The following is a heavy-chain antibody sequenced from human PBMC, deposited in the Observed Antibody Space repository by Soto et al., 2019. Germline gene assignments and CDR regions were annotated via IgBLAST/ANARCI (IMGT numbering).Heavy chain of an antibody. CDR2: IYYSGST. J-gene: IGHJ4*02. Sequence: QVQLQESGPGLVKPSQTLSLTCTVSGGSISSGDYYWSWIRQPPGKGLEWIGYIYYSGSTYYNPSLKSRVTISVDTSKNPYSLKLSSVTAADTAVYYCASGSLPAAIDFDYWGQGTLVTGSS. CDR3: ASGSLPAAIDFDY. D-gene: IGHD2-2*01. CDR1: GGSISSGDYY. V-gene: IGHV4-30-4*01.